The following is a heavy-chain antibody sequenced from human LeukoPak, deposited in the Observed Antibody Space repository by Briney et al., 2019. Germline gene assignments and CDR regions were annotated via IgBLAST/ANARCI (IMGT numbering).Heavy chain of an antibody. CDR2: INEDASKK. CDR3: ARDQGGYDYPPDY. CDR1: GFIFSRRG. Sequence: GGPLRLSCAASGFIFSRRGMHWVRQAPGEGLEWVANINEDASKKYYVYTLKGRFTISRDNGKNALFLQMDSLRAEDTAVYFCARDQGGYDYPPDYWGQGTLVTVSS. D-gene: IGHD5-12*01. V-gene: IGHV3-7*04. J-gene: IGHJ4*02.